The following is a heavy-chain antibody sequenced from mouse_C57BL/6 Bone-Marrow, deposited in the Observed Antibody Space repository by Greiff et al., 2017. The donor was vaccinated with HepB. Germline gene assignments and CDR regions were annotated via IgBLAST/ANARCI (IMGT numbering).Heavy chain of an antibody. CDR1: GYTFTSYG. V-gene: IGHV1-81*01. J-gene: IGHJ2*01. Sequence: QVHVKQSGAELARPGASVKLSCKASGYTFTSYGISWVKQRTGQGLEWIGEIYPRSGNTYYNEKFKGKATLTADKSSSPAYMELRILTSEDSAVYFCARHTPTYYGSHCFDYWGQGTTLTVSS. CDR2: IYPRSGNT. CDR3: ARHTPTYYGSHCFDY. D-gene: IGHD1-1*01.